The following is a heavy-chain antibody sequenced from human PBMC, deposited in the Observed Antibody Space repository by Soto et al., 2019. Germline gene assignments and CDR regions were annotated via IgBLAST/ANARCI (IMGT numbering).Heavy chain of an antibody. V-gene: IGHV4-4*02. D-gene: IGHD1-26*01. Sequence: SETLSLTCAVSGGSIRSNNRRSWVRQPPGKGLEWIGEIFHSGSTNYNPSLKTRVTISVDKSKNQFSLKLSSVTAADTAVYYCARVYSGSYSDYWGQGTLVTVSS. CDR2: IFHSGST. CDR3: ARVYSGSYSDY. J-gene: IGHJ4*02. CDR1: GGSIRSNNR.